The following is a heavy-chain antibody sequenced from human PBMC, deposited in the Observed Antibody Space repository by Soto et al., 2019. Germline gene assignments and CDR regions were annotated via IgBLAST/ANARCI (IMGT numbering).Heavy chain of an antibody. CDR3: AATNWNDVRSTDY. Sequence: QVQLQESGPGLVKPSGTLSLTCAVSGGSISSSNWWSWVRQPPGKGLEWIANIYHSGSTNYNPSLKSRVTISVDKSKNQFSLKLSSVAAADTAVYYCAATNWNDVRSTDYWGQGTLVTVSS. J-gene: IGHJ4*02. V-gene: IGHV4-4*02. CDR2: IYHSGST. D-gene: IGHD1-1*01. CDR1: GGSISSSNW.